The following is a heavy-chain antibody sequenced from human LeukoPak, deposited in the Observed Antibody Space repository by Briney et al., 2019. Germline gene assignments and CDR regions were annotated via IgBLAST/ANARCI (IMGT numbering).Heavy chain of an antibody. CDR1: GDSIYSSSYY. Sequence: SETLSLTCTVSGDSIYSSSYYWGWIRQPPGKGLEWIGSIYYSGNTYHNPSLKSRVTISVDTSKNQFSLKLNSVTAADTAVYYCARHLTYYDSSGYQVDAFDIWGQGTMVTVSS. CDR2: IYYSGNT. V-gene: IGHV4-39*01. D-gene: IGHD3-22*01. J-gene: IGHJ3*02. CDR3: ARHLTYYDSSGYQVDAFDI.